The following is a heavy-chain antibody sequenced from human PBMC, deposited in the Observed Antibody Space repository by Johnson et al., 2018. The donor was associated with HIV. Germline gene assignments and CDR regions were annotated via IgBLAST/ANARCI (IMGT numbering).Heavy chain of an antibody. V-gene: IGHV3-30*04. J-gene: IGHJ3*02. CDR3: ARDRYCSGGSCYLRSRADAFDI. CDR2: ISYDGSDK. CDR1: GFMFSSFA. D-gene: IGHD2-15*01. Sequence: QVQLVESGGGVVQPGRSLRLSCAASGFMFSSFAMHWVRQAPGKGLEWVAVISYDGSDKYYADSVKGRFTISRDNAKNSLYLQMNSLRAEDTAVYYCARDRYCSGGSCYLRSRADAFDIWGQGTLVTVSS.